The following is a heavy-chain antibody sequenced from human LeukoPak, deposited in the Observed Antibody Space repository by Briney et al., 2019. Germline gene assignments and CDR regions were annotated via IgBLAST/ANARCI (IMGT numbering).Heavy chain of an antibody. CDR1: GFTFSSYG. CDR3: TYTSSSGVVY. D-gene: IGHD6-6*01. V-gene: IGHV3-73*01. J-gene: IGHJ4*02. CDR2: IRNKANNYAT. Sequence: PGGSLRLSCAASGFTFSSYGMHWVRLASGKGLEYVGRIRNKANNYATAYAASLKGRFTISRDDSKNTAYLQMNSLETEDTAMYYCTYTSSSGVVYWGQGTLVTVSS.